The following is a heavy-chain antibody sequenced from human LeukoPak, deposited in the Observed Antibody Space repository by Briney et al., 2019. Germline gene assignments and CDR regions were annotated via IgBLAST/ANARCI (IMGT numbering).Heavy chain of an antibody. D-gene: IGHD6-13*01. J-gene: IGHJ3*02. Sequence: SETLSLTCTVSGGSISSSSYYWGWIRQPQGKGLEWIGSIYYSGSTYYNPSLKSRVTISVDTSKNQFSLKLSSVTAADTAVYYCARSYSSTWPSYHDAFDIWGQGTMVTVSS. CDR3: ARSYSSTWPSYHDAFDI. V-gene: IGHV4-39*01. CDR1: GGSISSSSYY. CDR2: IYYSGST.